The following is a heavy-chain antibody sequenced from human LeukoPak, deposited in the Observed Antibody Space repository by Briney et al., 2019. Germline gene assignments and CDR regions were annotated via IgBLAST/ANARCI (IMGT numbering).Heavy chain of an antibody. CDR3: ARRVTSNWFDP. Sequence: SETLSLTCTVSGGSVSRDSYFWSWIRQPPGKGLEWIGYMYYSGSTNYNPSLKNRVTTSVDTSKNQFSLKLSSVTAADTAVYYCARRVTSNWFDPWGQGTLVTVSS. CDR1: GGSVSRDSYF. J-gene: IGHJ5*02. V-gene: IGHV4-61*01. CDR2: MYYSGST. D-gene: IGHD2-21*02.